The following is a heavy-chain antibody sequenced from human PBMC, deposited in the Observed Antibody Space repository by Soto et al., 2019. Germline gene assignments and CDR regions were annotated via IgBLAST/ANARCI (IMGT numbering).Heavy chain of an antibody. CDR2: ISDSGATT. J-gene: IGHJ4*02. CDR3: AKEDTSSGSLDY. V-gene: IGHV3-23*01. Sequence: AGGSLRLSCAASGFPFGENAMSWVRQAPGKELEWVSGISDSGATTYYADSVRGRFTISRDNSKNTLYLQMKSLRAEDSASYYCAKEDTSSGSLDYWGQGALVTVSS. D-gene: IGHD6-19*01. CDR1: GFPFGENA.